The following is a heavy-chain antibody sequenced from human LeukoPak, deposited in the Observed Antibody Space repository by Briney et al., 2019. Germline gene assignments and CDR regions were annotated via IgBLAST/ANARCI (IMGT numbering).Heavy chain of an antibody. J-gene: IGHJ4*02. Sequence: GGSLRLSCAASGFTFSSYAITWVRQAPGKGLEWVSSTSGSSTSTYYAESVKGRFTISRDNSKNTLYLQMNSLRAEDSAVYYCAKERQAWGVGADYFDYWGQGTLVTVSS. CDR2: TSGSSTST. D-gene: IGHD1-26*01. CDR3: AKERQAWGVGADYFDY. V-gene: IGHV3-23*01. CDR1: GFTFSSYA.